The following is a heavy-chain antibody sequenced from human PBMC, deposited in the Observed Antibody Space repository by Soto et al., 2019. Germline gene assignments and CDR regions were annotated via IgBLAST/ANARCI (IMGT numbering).Heavy chain of an antibody. J-gene: IGHJ5*02. Sequence: GASVKVSCKASGYTFFTQGISCVRQALGQGLEWMGWISTYSGDTKYAQKFQGGVTMTTDTSTTTAYLELRSLRSDDTAVYYCARHHGTATSENWFDPSGQGTLVTVSS. D-gene: IGHD2-8*02. CDR2: ISTYSGDT. V-gene: IGHV1-18*01. CDR3: ARHHGTATSENWFDP. CDR1: GYTFFTQG.